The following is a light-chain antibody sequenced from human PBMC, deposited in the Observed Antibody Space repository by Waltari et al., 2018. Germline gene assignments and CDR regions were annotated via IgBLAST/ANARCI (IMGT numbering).Light chain of an antibody. CDR3: QTGGHGTWV. CDR2: LNADGSH. J-gene: IGLJ3*02. CDR1: SGHSSTI. V-gene: IGLV4-69*01. Sequence: QLVLTQSPSASASLGASVKLTCILSSGHSSTIIAWLQQLPEKGPRFLMKLNADGSHSRGAEIPDRFSGSSSGAERYLTISSLQPEDEADYYCQTGGHGTWVFGGGTKLTVL.